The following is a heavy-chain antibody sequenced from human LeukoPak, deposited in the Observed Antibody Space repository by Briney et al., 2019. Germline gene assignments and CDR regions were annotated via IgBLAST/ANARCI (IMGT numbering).Heavy chain of an antibody. CDR3: ARDVHGDYGSGWFDP. V-gene: IGHV1-69*05. J-gene: IGHJ5*02. CDR2: IMPLFGTA. CDR1: GGTFNNSA. D-gene: IGHD4-17*01. Sequence: ASVKVSCKTSGGTFNNSAISWVRQAPGQGLEWMGGIMPLFGTAGYAQKFQGRVTITKDESTRTVYLELTSLTSDDTAVYYCARDVHGDYGSGWFDPWGQGTLVSVSS.